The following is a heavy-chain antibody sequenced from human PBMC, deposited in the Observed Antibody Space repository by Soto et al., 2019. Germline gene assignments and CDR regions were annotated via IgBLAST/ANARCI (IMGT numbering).Heavy chain of an antibody. D-gene: IGHD3-3*01. Sequence: QLQLQESGPGLVKPSETLSLSCTVSGGSITSSGFSWDWIRQPPGKRLEWIGSFDYSGKTYYNASLESRVTISADTSKNQFSLQMTSLTAADTAVYYCARHQLRFLEWSYFDYWGQGSLVTVSS. J-gene: IGHJ4*02. V-gene: IGHV4-39*01. CDR1: GGSITSSGFS. CDR2: FDYSGKT. CDR3: ARHQLRFLEWSYFDY.